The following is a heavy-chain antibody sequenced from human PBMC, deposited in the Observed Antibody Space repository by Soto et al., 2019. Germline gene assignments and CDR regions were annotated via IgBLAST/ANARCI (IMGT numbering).Heavy chain of an antibody. J-gene: IGHJ6*02. D-gene: IGHD6-19*01. CDR1: GGSISSSSYY. CDR3: AKRDVLKIAVAGEHYYYYGMDV. CDR2: IYYSGST. V-gene: IGHV4-39*01. Sequence: SETLSLTCTVSGGSISSSSYYWGWIRQPPGKGLEWIGSIYYSGSTYYNPSLKSRVTISVDTSKNQFSLKLSSVTAADTAVYYCAKRDVLKIAVAGEHYYYYGMDVWGQGTTVTVSS.